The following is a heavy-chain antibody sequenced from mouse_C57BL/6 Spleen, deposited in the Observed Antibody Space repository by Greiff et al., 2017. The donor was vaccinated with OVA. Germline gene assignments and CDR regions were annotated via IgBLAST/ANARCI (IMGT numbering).Heavy chain of an antibody. J-gene: IGHJ3*01. CDR3: THNYDGSSLAFAY. Sequence: EVQLVESGAELVRPGASVKLSCTASGFNIKDDYMHWVKQRPEQGLEWIGWIDPENGDTDYASKFQGKATITADTSSNTAYLQLSSLTSEDTAVYYCTHNYDGSSLAFAYWGQGTLVTVSA. V-gene: IGHV14-4*01. D-gene: IGHD1-1*01. CDR2: IDPENGDT. CDR1: GFNIKDDY.